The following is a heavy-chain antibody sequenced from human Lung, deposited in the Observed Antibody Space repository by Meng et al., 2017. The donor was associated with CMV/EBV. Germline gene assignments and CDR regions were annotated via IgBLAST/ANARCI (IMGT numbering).Heavy chain of an antibody. J-gene: IGHJ5*02. V-gene: IGHV4-39*01. CDR3: ARTSSSGLTPLDL. Sequence: SETLSLTCTVSGGSISSSSYYWGWIRQPPGKGLEWIGSIYYSGSTYYNPSLKSRVTISVDTSKNQFSLKLSSVTAADTAVYYCARTSSSGLTPLDLWGQGTLVTVSS. CDR1: GGSISSSSYY. CDR2: IYYSGST. D-gene: IGHD6-19*01.